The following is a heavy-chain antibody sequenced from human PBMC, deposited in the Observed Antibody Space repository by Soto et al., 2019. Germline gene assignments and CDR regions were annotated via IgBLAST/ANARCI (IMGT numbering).Heavy chain of an antibody. CDR3: AEITPLKWYYRDV. D-gene: IGHD2-15*01. CDR1: GDSVSSNSAA. V-gene: IGHV6-1*01. CDR2: TYYRSRWYN. Sequence: SQTLSLTCAISGDSVSSNSAAWNWIRQSPSRGLEWLGRTYYRSRWYNDYAVSVKSRITVNPDTSKNQFSLHLNSVTPEDTAVDYCAEITPLKWYYRDVGDKGTRAPVSS. J-gene: IGHJ6*03.